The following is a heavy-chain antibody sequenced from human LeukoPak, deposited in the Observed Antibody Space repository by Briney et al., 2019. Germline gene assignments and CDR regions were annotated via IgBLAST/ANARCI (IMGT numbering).Heavy chain of an antibody. CDR3: TRRRYYDPLGLDF. CDR1: GDSLSGYW. V-gene: IGHV4-59*12. D-gene: IGHD3-22*01. CDR2: VHYTGST. Sequence: SETLSLTCSVAGDSLSGYWWAWIRQPPGKGLEWIGLVHYTGSTHYNPSLKRRVTLSADTSKNQFSLTLTSVTAADTAVYYCTRRRYYDPLGLDFWGRGTLVTVSS. J-gene: IGHJ4*02.